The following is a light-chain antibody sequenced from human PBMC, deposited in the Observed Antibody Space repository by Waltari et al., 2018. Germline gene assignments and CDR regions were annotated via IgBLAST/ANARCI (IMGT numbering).Light chain of an antibody. CDR3: QQRHSYPIT. V-gene: IGKV1-9*01. J-gene: IGKJ5*01. CDR2: TAS. Sequence: DIQLTQSPSFLSASVGDRVTITCRSSQGISSYLAWYQQKPGKAPKPLIPTASTLQGGVPSRFSGSGSGTDFTLTISSLQPEDFATYYCQQRHSYPITFGQGTRLEIK. CDR1: QGISSY.